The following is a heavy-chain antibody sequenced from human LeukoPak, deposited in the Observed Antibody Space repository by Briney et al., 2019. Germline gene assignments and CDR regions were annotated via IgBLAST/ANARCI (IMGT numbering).Heavy chain of an antibody. CDR2: IYYSGST. Sequence: PSETLSLTCTVSGGSISSGDYYWSWIRQPPGKGLEWIGYIYYSGSTNYNPSLKSRVTISVDTSKNQFSLKLSSVTAADTAVYYCARDSYDYVWGGYRLEYYFDYWGQGTLVTVSS. D-gene: IGHD3-16*02. J-gene: IGHJ4*02. CDR1: GGSISSGDYY. CDR3: ARDSYDYVWGGYRLEYYFDY. V-gene: IGHV4-61*08.